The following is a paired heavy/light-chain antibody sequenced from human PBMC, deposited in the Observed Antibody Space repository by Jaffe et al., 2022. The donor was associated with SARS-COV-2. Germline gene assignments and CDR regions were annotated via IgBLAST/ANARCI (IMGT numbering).Light chain of an antibody. CDR1: TSNIESAG. CDR3: GTWDYSLYAGI. J-gene: IGLJ2*01. Sequence: QSVLTQPPSVSAAPGQKVTISCSGSTSNIESAGVSWYQQLPGTAPKLLIFDNDKRPSGIPDRFSGSKSGTSATLTITGLQTGDEADYYCGTWDYSLYAGIFGGGTKLTVL. V-gene: IGLV1-51*01. CDR2: DND.
Heavy chain of an antibody. V-gene: IGHV3-23*01. CDR1: GFTFSDYA. CDR2: ISAGGGQT. Sequence: EVQLLESGGGLVQPGGSLRLSCAASGFTFSDYAMSWVRQASGKGLEWVSGISAGGGQTYYVDSVKGRFTISRDNSKSTVSLQMNSLRAEDTAVYYCAKAVKYSAGGMNVWGQGTTVTVS. CDR3: AKAVKYSAGGMNV. D-gene: IGHD6-13*01. J-gene: IGHJ6*02.